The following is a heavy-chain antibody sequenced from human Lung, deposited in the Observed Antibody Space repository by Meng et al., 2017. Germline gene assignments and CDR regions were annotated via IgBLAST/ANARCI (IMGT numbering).Heavy chain of an antibody. V-gene: IGHV6-1*01. Sequence: QVHLQQSAPGLVKPSQTLSLTCAISGDSVSSNSAAWNGSRQSPSRGLEWLGRTYYRSKWYNGYAVSVRSRITINPDTSKNQFSLQLNSVTPEDTAVYYCARSQQWLDSWGQGTLVTVSS. CDR3: ARSQQWLDS. D-gene: IGHD6-19*01. J-gene: IGHJ4*02. CDR1: GDSVSSNSAA. CDR2: TYYRSKWYN.